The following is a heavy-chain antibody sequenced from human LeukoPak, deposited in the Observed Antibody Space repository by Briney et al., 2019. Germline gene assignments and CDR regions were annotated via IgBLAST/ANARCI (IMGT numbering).Heavy chain of an antibody. J-gene: IGHJ4*02. CDR3: ARVERSGYYYAVLRESDY. CDR1: GYTFTSYA. V-gene: IGHV7-4-1*02. CDR2: INTNTGNP. D-gene: IGHD3-22*01. Sequence: ASVKVSCKSSGYTFTSYAMNWVRQAPGQGLEWMGWINTNTGNPTYAQGFTGRFVFSLDTSVSTAYLQISSLKAEDTAVYYCARVERSGYYYAVLRESDYWGQGTLVTVSS.